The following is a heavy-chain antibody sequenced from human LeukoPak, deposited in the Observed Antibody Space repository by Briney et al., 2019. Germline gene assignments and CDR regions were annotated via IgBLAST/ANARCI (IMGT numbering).Heavy chain of an antibody. CDR3: ARDNLVAAAGYYYYGMDV. Sequence: SETLSLTCTVSGGSISSYYWSWIRQPAGKGLEWIGPIYTSGSTNYNPSLKSRVTMSVDTSKNQFSLKLSSVTAADTAVYYCARDNLVAAAGYYYYGMDVWGQGTTVTVSS. J-gene: IGHJ6*02. CDR2: IYTSGST. D-gene: IGHD6-13*01. V-gene: IGHV4-4*07. CDR1: GGSISSYY.